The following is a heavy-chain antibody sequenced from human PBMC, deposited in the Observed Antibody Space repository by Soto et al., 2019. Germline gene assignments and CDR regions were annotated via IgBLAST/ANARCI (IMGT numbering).Heavy chain of an antibody. J-gene: IGHJ6*02. V-gene: IGHV4-59*01. D-gene: IGHD3-3*01. Sequence: PSETLSLTCTVSGGSISSYYWSWIRQPPGKGLEWIGYIYYSGSTNYNPSLKSRVTISVDTSKNQFSLKLSSVTAADTAVYYCASGHPGWSGYMSYYGMDVWGQGTTVTVS. CDR3: ASGHPGWSGYMSYYGMDV. CDR1: GGSISSYY. CDR2: IYYSGST.